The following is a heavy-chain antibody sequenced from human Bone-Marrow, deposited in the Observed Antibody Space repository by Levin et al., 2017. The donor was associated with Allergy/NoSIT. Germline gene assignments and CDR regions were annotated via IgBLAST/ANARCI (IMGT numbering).Heavy chain of an antibody. CDR2: ISSNPNRL. V-gene: IGHV3-11*01. Sequence: LSLTCAASGFTFSDYFMSWIRQAPGKGLEWVSYISSNPNRLYYADSAKGRFTISRDNAKNSLYLQMNSLRFEDTAVYYCARIYSSEETFDIWGQGTMVTVSS. CDR3: ARIYSSEETFDI. D-gene: IGHD6-25*01. CDR1: GFTFSDYF. J-gene: IGHJ3*02.